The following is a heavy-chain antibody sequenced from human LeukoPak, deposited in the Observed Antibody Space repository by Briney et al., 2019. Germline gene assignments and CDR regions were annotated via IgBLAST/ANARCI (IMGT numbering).Heavy chain of an antibody. D-gene: IGHD6-19*01. J-gene: IGHJ4*02. CDR2: IKEDGSEK. CDR3: ARALAVAGTGY. CDR1: GFTFSSYW. Sequence: GGSLRLSCAGSGFTFSSYWMNWVRQAPGKGLEWVANIKEDGSEKYYVDSVKGRFTISRDNAKNSLYLQMNSLRVEDTAVYYCARALAVAGTGYWGQGTLVTVSS. V-gene: IGHV3-7*01.